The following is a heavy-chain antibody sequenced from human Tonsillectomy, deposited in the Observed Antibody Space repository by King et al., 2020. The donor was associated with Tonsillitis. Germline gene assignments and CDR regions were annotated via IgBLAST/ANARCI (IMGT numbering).Heavy chain of an antibody. CDR1: GGSFSGYY. CDR3: GRERGGTGWYYFDY. J-gene: IGHJ4*02. V-gene: IGHV4-34*01. D-gene: IGHD1-14*01. CDR2: INHSGST. Sequence: VQLQQWGAGLLKPSETLSLTCAVYGGSFSGYYWSWIRQPPGKGLEWIGEINHSGSTNYNPSLKSRVTVSVDTSKNQFSLKLSSVTAAETAVYYCGRERGGTGWYYFDYWGQGTLVTVSS.